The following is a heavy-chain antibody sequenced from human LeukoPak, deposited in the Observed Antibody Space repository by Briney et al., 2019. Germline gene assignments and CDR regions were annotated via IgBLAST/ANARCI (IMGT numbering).Heavy chain of an antibody. Sequence: GGSLRLSCAASGFTFSSYWMSWVRQAPGKGLEWVANIKQDGSEKYYVDSVKGRFTISRDNAKNSLYLQMNSLRAEDTAVYYCARDPDPYCGGDCPIDYWGQGTLVTVSS. J-gene: IGHJ4*02. CDR1: GFTFSSYW. CDR2: IKQDGSEK. D-gene: IGHD2-21*02. CDR3: ARDPDPYCGGDCPIDY. V-gene: IGHV3-7*03.